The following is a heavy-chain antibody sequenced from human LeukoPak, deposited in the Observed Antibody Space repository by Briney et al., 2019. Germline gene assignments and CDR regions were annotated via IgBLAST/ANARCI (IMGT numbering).Heavy chain of an antibody. D-gene: IGHD4-23*01. V-gene: IGHV4-39*01. Sequence: SETLSLTCTVSGGSISSSSYYWGWIRQPPGKGLEWIGSIYYSGSTYYNPSLKSRVTISVDTSKNQFSLKLSSVTAADTAVYYCARHPLDYGGNAYAFDIWGQGTMVTVSS. CDR2: IYYSGST. CDR3: ARHPLDYGGNAYAFDI. J-gene: IGHJ3*02. CDR1: GGSISSSSYY.